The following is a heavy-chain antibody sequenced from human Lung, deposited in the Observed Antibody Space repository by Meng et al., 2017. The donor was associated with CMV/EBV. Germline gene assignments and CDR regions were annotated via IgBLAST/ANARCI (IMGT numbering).Heavy chain of an antibody. J-gene: IGHJ4*02. D-gene: IGHD2-2*01. CDR1: GFTFSSYA. Sequence: GESLKISCAASGFTFSSYAMSWVRQAPGKGLEWVSVICSGGSSTYYADSVKGRFTISRDNSKNTLYLQMNSLRAEDTAVYYCAKVRGYCSSTSCSPLHYWGQGTLVTVSS. CDR2: ICSGGSST. CDR3: AKVRGYCSSTSCSPLHY. V-gene: IGHV3-23*03.